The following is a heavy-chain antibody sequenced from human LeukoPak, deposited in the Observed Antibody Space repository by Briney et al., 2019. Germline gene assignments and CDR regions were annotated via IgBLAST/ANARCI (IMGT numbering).Heavy chain of an antibody. Sequence: PSETLSLTCAVSGGPISSSNWWSWVRQPPGKGLEWIGTTYYSGSTYYNPSLKSRVTISVDTSKNQFSLKLSSVTAADTAVYYCARHVGAIEITMVRGVIITGWFDRWGQGTLVTVSS. CDR2: TYYSGST. D-gene: IGHD3-10*01. V-gene: IGHV4-39*01. CDR1: GGPISSSNW. J-gene: IGHJ5*02. CDR3: ARHVGAIEITMVRGVIITGWFDR.